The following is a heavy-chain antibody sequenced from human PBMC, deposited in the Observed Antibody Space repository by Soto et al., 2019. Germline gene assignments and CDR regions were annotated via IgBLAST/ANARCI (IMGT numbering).Heavy chain of an antibody. CDR3: ARDQSAGVDDAFDI. Sequence: GGSLRLSCAASGFTFSSYGMHWVRQAPGKGLEWVAVIWYDGSNKYYADSVKGRFTISRDNSKNTLYLQMNSLRAEDTAVYYCARDQSAGVDDAFDIWGQGTMVTVSS. V-gene: IGHV3-33*01. CDR1: GFTFSSYG. CDR2: IWYDGSNK. D-gene: IGHD3-3*01. J-gene: IGHJ3*02.